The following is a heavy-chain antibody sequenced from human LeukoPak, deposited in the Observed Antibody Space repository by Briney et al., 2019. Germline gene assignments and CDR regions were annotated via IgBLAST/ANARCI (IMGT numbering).Heavy chain of an antibody. J-gene: IGHJ4*02. CDR1: GYSFTSYW. CDR2: IYPGDSDT. D-gene: IGHD6-13*01. Sequence: GESLKISCKGSGYSFTSYWIGWVRQMPGKGLEWMGIIYPGDSDTRYSPSFQGQVTISADKSISTAYLQWSSLKASDTAMYYCARHSGRGLSSSWPDYWGQGTLVTVSS. V-gene: IGHV5-51*01. CDR3: ARHSGRGLSSSWPDY.